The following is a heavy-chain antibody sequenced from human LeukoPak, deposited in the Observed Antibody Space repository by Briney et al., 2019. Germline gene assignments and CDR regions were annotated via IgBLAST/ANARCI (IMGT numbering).Heavy chain of an antibody. CDR3: ARDYYDGIINYYYYYGMDV. CDR2: ISSSSSTI. D-gene: IGHD3-22*01. J-gene: IGHJ6*02. V-gene: IGHV3-48*04. Sequence: PGGSLRLSCAASGFTFSSYSMNWVRQAPGKGLEWVSYISSSSSTIYYADSVKGRFTISRDNAKNSLYLQMNSLRAEDTAVYYCARDYYDGIINYYYYYGMDVWGQGTTVTVSS. CDR1: GFTFSSYS.